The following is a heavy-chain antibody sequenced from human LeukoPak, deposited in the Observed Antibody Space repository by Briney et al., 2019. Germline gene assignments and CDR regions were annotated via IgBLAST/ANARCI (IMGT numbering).Heavy chain of an antibody. J-gene: IGHJ4*02. CDR1: GFTFSSYA. V-gene: IGHV3-30*02. CDR3: ATLDVGATVY. Sequence: GGSLRLSCAASGFTFSSYAMSWVRQAPGKGLEWVAFIRYDGSNKYYADSVKGRFTITRDNSKNTLYLQMNSLRAEDTAVYYCATLDVGATVYWGQGTLVTVSS. D-gene: IGHD1-26*01. CDR2: IRYDGSNK.